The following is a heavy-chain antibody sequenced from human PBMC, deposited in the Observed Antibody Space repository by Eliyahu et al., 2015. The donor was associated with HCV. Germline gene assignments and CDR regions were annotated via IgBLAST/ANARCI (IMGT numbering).Heavy chain of an antibody. Sequence: QVQLVQSGAEVKKPGSXVXVSCKXSGGTFSXYAISWVRQAPGQGLEWMGRIIPILGIANYAQKFQGRVTITADKSTSTAYMELSSLRSEDTAVYYCAREIAARPFDYWGQGTLVTVSS. V-gene: IGHV1-69*04. CDR3: AREIAARPFDY. CDR1: GGTFSXYA. D-gene: IGHD6-6*01. J-gene: IGHJ4*02. CDR2: IIPILGIA.